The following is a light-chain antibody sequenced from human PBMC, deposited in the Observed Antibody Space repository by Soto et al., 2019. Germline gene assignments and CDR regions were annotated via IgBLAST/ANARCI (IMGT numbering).Light chain of an antibody. CDR1: QSSSSY. CDR3: QQSYSTPRT. J-gene: IGKJ1*01. V-gene: IGKV1-39*01. Sequence: DIQMTQSPSSLSASVGDRVTITCRARQSSSSYLNWYQQKPGKAPKILIYAASSLQSGVPSRFSGSGSGTDFTLTISSLQPEDFATYYCQQSYSTPRTFGQWTKVEIK. CDR2: AAS.